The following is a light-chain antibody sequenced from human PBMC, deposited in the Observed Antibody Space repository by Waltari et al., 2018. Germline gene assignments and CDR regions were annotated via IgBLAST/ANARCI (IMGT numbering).Light chain of an antibody. CDR3: QQSYSTPLT. CDR2: AAS. CDR1: QSISSY. Sequence: DIQMTQSPSSLSASVGDRVTITCRASQSISSYLNWDQQKPGKAPKLLIYAASSVQSGVPSRFSGSGSGTDFTLTISSLQPEDFATYYCQQSYSTPLTFGGGTKVEIK. V-gene: IGKV1-39*01. J-gene: IGKJ4*01.